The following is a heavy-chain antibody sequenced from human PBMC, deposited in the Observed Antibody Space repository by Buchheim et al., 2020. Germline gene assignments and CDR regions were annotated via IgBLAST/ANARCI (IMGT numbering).Heavy chain of an antibody. V-gene: IGHV1-46*01. J-gene: IGHJ4*02. CDR1: GYTFTSYY. D-gene: IGHD5-12*01. Sequence: QVQLVQSGAEVKKPGASVKVSCKASGYTFTSYYMHWVRQAPGQGLEWMGIINPSGGSTSYAQKFQGRVTMTRDTSTSTVYMELSSLRSEDTAVYYCARSHVSRYSGYDGIAVAFDYWGQGTL. CDR3: ARSHVSRYSGYDGIAVAFDY. CDR2: INPSGGST.